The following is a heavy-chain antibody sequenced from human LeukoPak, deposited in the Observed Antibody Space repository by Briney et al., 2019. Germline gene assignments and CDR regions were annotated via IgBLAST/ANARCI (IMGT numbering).Heavy chain of an antibody. CDR2: ISSSSSYI. CDR1: GFTFSSYS. J-gene: IGHJ3*02. CDR3: ARDSPSPAITMIVDAADDAFDI. V-gene: IGHV3-21*04. D-gene: IGHD3-22*01. Sequence: RPGGSLRLSCAASGFTFSSYSMNWVRQAPGKGLEWVSSISSSSSYIYYADSVKGRFTISRDNVKNSLYLQMNSLRAEDTAVYYCARDSPSPAITMIVDAADDAFDIWGQGTMVTVSS.